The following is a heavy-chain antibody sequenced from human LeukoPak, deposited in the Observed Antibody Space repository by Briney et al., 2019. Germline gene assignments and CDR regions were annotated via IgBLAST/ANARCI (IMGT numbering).Heavy chain of an antibody. D-gene: IGHD3-10*02. CDR1: GFTFSSYG. CDR3: AKDLSPPMVGGLTF. V-gene: IGHV3-30*02. Sequence: GGSLRLSCAASGFTFSSYGMHWVRQAPGKGLEWVAFIRYDGSNKYYAGSVKGRFTISRDNSKNTLYLQMNSLRAEDTALYYCAKDLSPPMVGGLTFWGQGTMVTVSA. CDR2: IRYDGSNK. J-gene: IGHJ3*01.